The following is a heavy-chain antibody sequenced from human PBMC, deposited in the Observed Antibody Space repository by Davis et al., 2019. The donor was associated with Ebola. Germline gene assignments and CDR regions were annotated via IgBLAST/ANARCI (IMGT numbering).Heavy chain of an antibody. CDR1: GYSFTSYW. D-gene: IGHD3-22*01. J-gene: IGHJ4*02. CDR3: ARTGYYYDSSVDY. Sequence: VSCKGSGYSFTSYWIGWVRQMPRKGLEWMGIIYPGDSDTRYSPSFQGQVTISADKSISTAYLQWSSLKASDTAMYYCARTGYYYDSSVDYWGQGTLVTVSS. CDR2: IYPGDSDT. V-gene: IGHV5-51*01.